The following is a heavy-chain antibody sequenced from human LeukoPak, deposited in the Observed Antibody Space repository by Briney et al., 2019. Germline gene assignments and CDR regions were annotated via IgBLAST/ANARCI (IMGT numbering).Heavy chain of an antibody. CDR2: IYTSGST. V-gene: IGHV4-61*02. Sequence: SETLSLTCTVSGGSISSGSYYWSWIRQPAGKGLEWIGRIYTSGSTNYNPSLKSRVTISVDTSKNQFSLKLSSVTAADTAVYYCARVEPDYYYYMDVWGKGTTVTVSS. CDR1: GGSISSGSYY. CDR3: ARVEPDYYYYMDV. D-gene: IGHD1-14*01. J-gene: IGHJ6*03.